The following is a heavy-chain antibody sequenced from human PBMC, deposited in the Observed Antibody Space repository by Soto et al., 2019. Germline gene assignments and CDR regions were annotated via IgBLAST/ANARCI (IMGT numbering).Heavy chain of an antibody. Sequence: QVQLQQWGAGLLKPSETLSLTCAVYGGSFSGYYWSWIRQPPGKGLEWIGEIKHSGSTNYNPSLKSRVTISVDTSKNQFSLKLSSVTAADTAVYYCARGVVVVAAHEDEYFDYWGQGTLVTVSS. CDR2: IKHSGST. D-gene: IGHD2-15*01. J-gene: IGHJ4*02. V-gene: IGHV4-34*01. CDR1: GGSFSGYY. CDR3: ARGVVVVAAHEDEYFDY.